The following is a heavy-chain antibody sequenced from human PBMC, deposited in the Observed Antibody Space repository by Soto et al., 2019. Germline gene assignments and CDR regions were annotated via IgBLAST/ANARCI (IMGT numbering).Heavy chain of an antibody. CDR1: DYY. D-gene: IGHD1-26*01. CDR2: IYYSGST. CDR3: ARGDDAFDI. J-gene: IGHJ3*02. Sequence: DYYMSWIRQAPGKGLEWSWYIYYSGSTHYNTSLKSRVTISVDTSKNQFSLKLSSVTAADTAVYYCARGDDAFDIWGQGTMVIVS. V-gene: IGHV4-30-4*01.